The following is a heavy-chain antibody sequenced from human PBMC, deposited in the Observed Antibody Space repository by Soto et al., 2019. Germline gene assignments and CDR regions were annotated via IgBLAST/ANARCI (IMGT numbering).Heavy chain of an antibody. J-gene: IGHJ4*02. CDR2: TWYDGSNK. CDR1: GFTFSSYG. D-gene: IGHD2-2*01. V-gene: IGHV3-33*06. CDR3: AKDGDSITRNKPLDY. Sequence: QVQLVESGGGVVQPGRSLRLSCAASGFTFSSYGMHWVRQAPGKGLEWVAVTWYDGSNKYYADSVKGRFTISRDNFRNTLHLQMNSLRAEDTAVYYCAKDGDSITRNKPLDYWGQGTLVTVSS.